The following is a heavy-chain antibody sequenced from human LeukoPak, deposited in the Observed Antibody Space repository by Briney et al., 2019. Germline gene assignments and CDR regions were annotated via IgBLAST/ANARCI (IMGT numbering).Heavy chain of an antibody. V-gene: IGHV4-61*01. D-gene: IGHD4-17*01. CDR2: IYYSGST. CDR1: GGSVSSGSYY. J-gene: IGHJ5*02. CDR3: AHGTVRFDP. Sequence: PSETLSLTCTVSGGSVSSGSYYWSWIRQPPGKGLEWIRYIYYSGSTNYNPSLKSRVTISVDTSKNQFSLKLSSVTAADTAVYYCAHGTVRFDPWGQGTLVTVSS.